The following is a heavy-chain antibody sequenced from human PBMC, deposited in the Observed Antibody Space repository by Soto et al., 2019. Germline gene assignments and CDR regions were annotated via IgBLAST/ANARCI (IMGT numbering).Heavy chain of an antibody. D-gene: IGHD2-15*01. CDR1: GVTFSSYA. J-gene: IGHJ3*02. Sequence: ASVKVSCKASGVTFSSYAISWVRQAPGQRLEWMGGIVPIFGNAHYAQKFQDRVTITADVSTSTAYMELSSLRSEDTAVYYCARYIGYCSGGSCYGAGAFDIWGQGTMVTVSS. CDR3: ARYIGYCSGGSCYGAGAFDI. CDR2: IVPIFGNA. V-gene: IGHV1-69*13.